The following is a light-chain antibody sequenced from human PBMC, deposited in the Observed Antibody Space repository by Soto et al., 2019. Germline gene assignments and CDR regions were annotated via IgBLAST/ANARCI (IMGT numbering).Light chain of an antibody. CDR3: SSYTNTHIYIL. J-gene: IGLJ2*01. Sequence: QSVLTQPASVSGSPGQSSTISCTGTRSDIGGYNYVSWYQQYPGKAPKLIICEVTNRPSGISDRFSGSKSGNTASLTISGLQAEDEAHYYCSSYTNTHIYILFGGGTKLTVL. V-gene: IGLV2-14*01. CDR2: EVT. CDR1: RSDIGGYNY.